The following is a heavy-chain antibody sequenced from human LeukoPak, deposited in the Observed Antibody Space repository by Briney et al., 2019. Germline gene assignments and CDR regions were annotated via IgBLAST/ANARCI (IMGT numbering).Heavy chain of an antibody. CDR2: INHSGST. Sequence: PSETLSLTCAVYGGSFSGYYWSWIRQPPGKGLEWIGEINHSGSTNYNPSLKSRVTISVDTSKNQFSLKLSSVTAADTAVYYCASRSVAYYFDYWGQGTPVTVSS. D-gene: IGHD5-12*01. J-gene: IGHJ4*02. V-gene: IGHV4-34*01. CDR1: GGSFSGYY. CDR3: ASRSVAYYFDY.